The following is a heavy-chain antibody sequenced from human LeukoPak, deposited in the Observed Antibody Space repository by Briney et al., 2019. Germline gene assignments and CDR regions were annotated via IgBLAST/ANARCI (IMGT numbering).Heavy chain of an antibody. Sequence: PSETLSLTCTVSGCSISSCYWHWIRQPPGKGLEWMGYIYYSGSTNYNPSLKSGGTISVDPSQNQFSLKLSSGTAADPTVYYCSGRGIWTGYYFFDYWGQGTLVTVSS. CDR1: GCSISSCY. J-gene: IGHJ4*02. CDR2: IYYSGST. D-gene: IGHD3/OR15-3a*01. V-gene: IGHV4-59*08. CDR3: SGRGIWTGYYFFDY.